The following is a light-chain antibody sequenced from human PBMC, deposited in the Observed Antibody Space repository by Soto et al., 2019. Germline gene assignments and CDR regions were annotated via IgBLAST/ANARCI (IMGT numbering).Light chain of an antibody. J-gene: IGKJ5*01. V-gene: IGKV3-11*01. Sequence: EIVLTQSPATLSLSPGERATLSCRASESISSYLAWYQQKPGQAPRLLIYDASNRATGVPARFSGSGSGTDFTLTIRSLEPEDFAVYYCQQRSDWPRVTFGQGTRLRL. CDR3: QQRSDWPRVT. CDR1: ESISSY. CDR2: DAS.